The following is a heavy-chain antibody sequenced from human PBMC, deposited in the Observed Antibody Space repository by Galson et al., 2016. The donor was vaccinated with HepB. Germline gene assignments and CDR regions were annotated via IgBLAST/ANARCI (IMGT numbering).Heavy chain of an antibody. Sequence: SLRLSCAASGFTFSSYWMHWVRQAPGKGLVWVSRINSDGSSTSYADSVKGRFTVSRDNAKNSLYLQMNSLRAEDTAVYYCVKGAGTIDYWGQGTLVTVSS. CDR2: INSDGSST. V-gene: IGHV3-74*01. D-gene: IGHD6-19*01. J-gene: IGHJ4*02. CDR1: GFTFSSYW. CDR3: VKGAGTIDY.